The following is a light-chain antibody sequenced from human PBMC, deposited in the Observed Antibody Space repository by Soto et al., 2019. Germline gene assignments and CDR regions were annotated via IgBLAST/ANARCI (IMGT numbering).Light chain of an antibody. CDR2: GAS. CDR3: QQYNNWPPDT. CDR1: QSVSSN. J-gene: IGKJ5*01. Sequence: EIVMTQSPATLSVSPGERATLSCRASQSVSSNLAWYQQKPGQAPRLLIYGASTRATGIPARFSGSGSGTEFTLTISSLQSEDFAVYYGQQYNNWPPDTLGQGTRLDIK. V-gene: IGKV3-15*01.